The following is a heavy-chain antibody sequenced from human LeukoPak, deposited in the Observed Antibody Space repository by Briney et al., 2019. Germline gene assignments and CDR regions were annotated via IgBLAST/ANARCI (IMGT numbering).Heavy chain of an antibody. V-gene: IGHV1-69*05. CDR3: ARVVDYYYYYMDV. CDR1: GGTFSSYA. D-gene: IGHD2-15*01. CDR2: IIPIFGTA. J-gene: IGHJ6*03. Sequence: SVKVSCKASGGTFSSYAISWVRQAPGQGLEWMGGIIPIFGTANYAQKFQGRVTITTDESTSTGYMELSSLRSEDTAVYYCARVVDYYYYYMDVWGKGTTVTVSS.